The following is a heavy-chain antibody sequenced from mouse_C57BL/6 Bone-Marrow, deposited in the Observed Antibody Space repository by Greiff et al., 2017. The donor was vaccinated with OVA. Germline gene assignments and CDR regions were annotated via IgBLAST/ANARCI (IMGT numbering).Heavy chain of an antibody. CDR3: ARRGYDPLFDY. Sequence: VQRVESGAELARPGASVKLSCKASGYTFTSYGISWVKQRTGQGLEWIGEIYPRSGNTYYNEKFKGKATLTADKSSSTAYMELRSLTSEDSAVYFCARRGYDPLFDYWGQGTTLTVSS. J-gene: IGHJ2*01. D-gene: IGHD2-2*01. CDR1: GYTFTSYG. CDR2: IYPRSGNT. V-gene: IGHV1-81*01.